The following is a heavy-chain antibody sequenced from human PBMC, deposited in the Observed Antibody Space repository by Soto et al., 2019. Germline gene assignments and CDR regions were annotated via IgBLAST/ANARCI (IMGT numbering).Heavy chain of an antibody. V-gene: IGHV1-69*01. CDR2: IIPIFGAA. Sequence: QVQMVQSGAEVKKPGASVKVSCKASEGTCSSYAISWVRQAPGQGLEWMGAIIPIFGAANYAQKFQGRVTISADASTSTAYMELCSLRSADTAVYYYAEYYYGSGSYPTPFDYSGQGTLVTVSS. CDR1: EGTCSSYA. J-gene: IGHJ4*02. CDR3: AEYYYGSGSYPTPFDY. D-gene: IGHD3-10*01.